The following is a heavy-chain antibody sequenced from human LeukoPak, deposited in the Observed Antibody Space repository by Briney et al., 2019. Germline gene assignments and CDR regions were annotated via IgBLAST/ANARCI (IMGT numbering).Heavy chain of an antibody. CDR3: ARDLFPSPSGSYGGDDAFDI. V-gene: IGHV3-30-3*01. CDR2: ISYDGSNK. J-gene: IGHJ3*02. CDR1: GFTFSSYA. Sequence: QPGRSLRLSCAASGFTFSSYAMHWVRQAPGKGLEWVAVISYDGSNKYYADSVKGRFTISRDNSKNTLYLQMNSLRAEDTAVYYCARDLFPSPSGSYGGDDAFDIWGQGTMVTVSS. D-gene: IGHD1-26*01.